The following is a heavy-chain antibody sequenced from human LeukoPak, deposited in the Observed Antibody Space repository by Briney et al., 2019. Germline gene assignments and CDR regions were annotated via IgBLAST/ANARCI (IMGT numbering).Heavy chain of an antibody. V-gene: IGHV4-59*01. D-gene: IGHD3-22*01. J-gene: IGHJ4*02. Sequence: PSETLSLTCTVSGGSISGYYWSWIRQPPGKGLEWIGYIYSSGSTNYNPSLKSRVTISVDTSKNQFSLKLSSVTAADTAVYYCARDYYHSSRSYSFDYWGQGALVTVSS. CDR3: ARDYYHSSRSYSFDY. CDR2: IYSSGST. CDR1: GGSISGYY.